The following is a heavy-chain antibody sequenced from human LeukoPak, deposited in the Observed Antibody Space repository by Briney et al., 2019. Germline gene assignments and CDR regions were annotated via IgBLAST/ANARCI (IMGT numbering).Heavy chain of an antibody. J-gene: IGHJ4*02. CDR1: GDTVSSNSAA. CDR3: ARSTSIVTTGLDY. D-gene: IGHD1-1*01. V-gene: IGHV6-1*01. CDR2: TYYRSKWYN. Sequence: SQTFSLTCAISGDTVSSNSAAWNWIRQSPSRGLEWLGRTYYRSKWYNDYSVSVKSRITINPDTSKNQFSLQLNSVTPEDTAVYYCARSTSIVTTGLDYWGQGTLVTVSS.